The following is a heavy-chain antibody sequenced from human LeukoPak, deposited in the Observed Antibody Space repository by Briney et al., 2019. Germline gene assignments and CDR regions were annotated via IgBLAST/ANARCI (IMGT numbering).Heavy chain of an antibody. CDR2: IYDSGSA. V-gene: IGHV4-59*08. D-gene: IGHD6-6*01. CDR1: SGSISTSS. Sequence: SETLSLTCTVSSGSISTSSWSWLRQPPGKGLEWIGYIYDSGSATYNPSLKSRVALSIDTSKNQFSLKVNSVSAADTAVYYCAGDSSSNGVFDTCGQGTLVTVSS. J-gene: IGHJ4*02. CDR3: AGDSSSNGVFDT.